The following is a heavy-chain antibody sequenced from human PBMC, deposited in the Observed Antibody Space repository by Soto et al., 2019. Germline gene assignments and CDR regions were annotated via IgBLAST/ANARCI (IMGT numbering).Heavy chain of an antibody. CDR1: GGSFSCYY. Sequence: SETLSLTCAVYGGSFSCYYWSWIRQPPGKGLEWIGEINHSGSTNYNPSLKSRVTISVDTSKNQFSLKLSSVTAADTAVYYCARGKGIAAAYYYYGMDVWGQGTTVTVSS. V-gene: IGHV4-34*01. D-gene: IGHD6-13*01. CDR2: INHSGST. CDR3: ARGKGIAAAYYYYGMDV. J-gene: IGHJ6*02.